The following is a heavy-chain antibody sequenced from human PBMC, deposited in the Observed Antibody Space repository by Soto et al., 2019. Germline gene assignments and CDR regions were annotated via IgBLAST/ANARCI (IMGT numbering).Heavy chain of an antibody. D-gene: IGHD5-12*01. CDR3: ARRIVATETFDD. CDR2: IYYAGST. V-gene: IGHV4-59*08. Sequence: QVRLQESGPGLVKPSETLSLTCTVSGGSMISSYWSWIRQPPGRGLEWIGFIYYAGSTKYNPSLNSRGTISVDTSKNQFPLTVTSVTAADTAVYYCARRIVATETFDDWGQGTLVTVSS. J-gene: IGHJ4*02. CDR1: GGSMISSY.